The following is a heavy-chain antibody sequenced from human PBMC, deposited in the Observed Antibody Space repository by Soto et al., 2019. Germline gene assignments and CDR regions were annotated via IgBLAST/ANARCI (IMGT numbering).Heavy chain of an antibody. CDR2: IYYSGST. CDR1: GGSISSYY. D-gene: IGHD3-22*01. V-gene: IGHV4-59*01. CDR3: ARASYYYDSSGYYLYYFDY. J-gene: IGHJ4*02. Sequence: PSETLSLTCTVSGGSISSYYWSWIRQPPGKGLERIGYIYYSGSTNYNPSLKSRVTISVDTSKNQFSLKLSSVTAADTAVYYCARASYYYDSSGYYLYYFDYWGQGTLVTVSS.